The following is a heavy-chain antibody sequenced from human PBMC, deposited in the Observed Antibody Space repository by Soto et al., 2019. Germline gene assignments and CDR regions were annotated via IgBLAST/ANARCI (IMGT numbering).Heavy chain of an antibody. V-gene: IGHV4-39*01. CDR2: IYYGGTT. CDR3: GRRSLLVALT. D-gene: IGHD2-21*01. Sequence: PSETLSLTCTVSGGSISNTADYWAWIRQPPGKGLEWIGSIYYGGTTYYNPSLNSRVTVSADTSKNQFSLRLSSVTAADTAVYYCGRRSLLVALTWGQGILVTVSS. J-gene: IGHJ4*02. CDR1: GGSISNTADY.